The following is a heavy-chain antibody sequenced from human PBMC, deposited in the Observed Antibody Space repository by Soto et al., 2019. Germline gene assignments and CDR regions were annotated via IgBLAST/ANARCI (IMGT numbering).Heavy chain of an antibody. V-gene: IGHV3-23*01. CDR1: GFTFSTSG. J-gene: IGHJ3*02. CDR3: ANHGGFYT. Sequence: EVQLLESGGGLVQPGGSLRLSCAASGFTFSTSGMSWVRQAPGKGLEWVSSISGSGDYTNYADSVKGRFTISRDNPKNTMYLQINLLTAEDTAVYYCANHGGFYTWCQGTMVAVSS. D-gene: IGHD4-17*01. CDR2: ISGSGDYT.